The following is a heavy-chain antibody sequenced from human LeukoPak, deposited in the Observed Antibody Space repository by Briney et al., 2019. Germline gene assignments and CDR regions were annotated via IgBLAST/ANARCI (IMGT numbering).Heavy chain of an antibody. CDR2: IYHSGST. J-gene: IGHJ4*02. CDR1: GGSISSGGYS. Sequence: SETLSLTCAVSGGSISSGGYSWSWIRQPPGKGLEWIGYIYHSGSTYYNPSLKSRVTISADRSENQFSLKLSSVTAADTAVYYCARGIAVAGHFDYWGQGTLVTVSS. V-gene: IGHV4-30-2*01. D-gene: IGHD6-19*01. CDR3: ARGIAVAGHFDY.